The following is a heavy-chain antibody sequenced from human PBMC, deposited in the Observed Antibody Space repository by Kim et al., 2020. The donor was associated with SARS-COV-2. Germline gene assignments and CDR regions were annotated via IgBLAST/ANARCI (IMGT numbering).Heavy chain of an antibody. Sequence: SETLSLTCTVSGGSISSYYWSWIRQPPGKGLEWIGYIYYSGSTNYNPSLKSRVTISVDTSKNQFSLKLSSVTAADTAVYYCARTETWGYCSGGSCYSYYFDYWGQGTLVTVSS. V-gene: IGHV4-59*01. J-gene: IGHJ4*02. D-gene: IGHD2-15*01. CDR2: IYYSGST. CDR3: ARTETWGYCSGGSCYSYYFDY. CDR1: GGSISSYY.